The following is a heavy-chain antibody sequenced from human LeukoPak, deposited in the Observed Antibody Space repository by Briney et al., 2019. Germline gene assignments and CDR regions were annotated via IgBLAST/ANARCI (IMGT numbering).Heavy chain of an antibody. CDR1: GFTFSNAW. CDR3: TTDYRQWLVTPFDY. D-gene: IGHD6-19*01. V-gene: IGHV3-15*01. Sequence: PGGSLRLSCAASGFTFSNAWMSWVRQAPGKGLEWVGRIKSKTDGGTTDYAAPVKGRFTISRDDSKNTLYLQMNSLKTEDTAVYYCTTDYRQWLVTPFDYWGQGTLVTVSS. J-gene: IGHJ4*02. CDR2: IKSKTDGGTT.